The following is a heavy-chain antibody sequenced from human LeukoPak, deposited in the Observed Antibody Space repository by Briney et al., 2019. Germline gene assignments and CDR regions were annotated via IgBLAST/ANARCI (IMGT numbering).Heavy chain of an antibody. CDR2: IRYDGSNK. CDR1: GFTFSSYG. D-gene: IGHD4-17*01. J-gene: IGHJ5*02. V-gene: IGHV3-30*02. Sequence: GGSLRLSCAASGFTFSSYGMHWVRQAPGKGLEWVAFIRYDGSNKYYADSVKGRFTISRDNSKNTLYLQMNSLRAEDTAVYYCARPTTVTTVFDPWGQGTLVTVSS. CDR3: ARPTTVTTVFDP.